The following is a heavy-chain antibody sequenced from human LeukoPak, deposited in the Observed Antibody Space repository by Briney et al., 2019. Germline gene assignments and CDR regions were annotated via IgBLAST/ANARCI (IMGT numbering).Heavy chain of an antibody. D-gene: IGHD6-19*01. CDR2: LISIFGTA. Sequence: SVKVSCKACVGTFSSYSMSWARQARGRGRDWMGGLISIFGTANYAQKFQGRDTITPDAPPSTDYMELSSLRSEDTAVYYCARGPYSSGCYSFDYSGPGTLVTVSS. CDR1: VGTFSSYS. J-gene: IGHJ4*02. CDR3: ARGPYSSGCYSFDY. V-gene: IGHV1-69*13.